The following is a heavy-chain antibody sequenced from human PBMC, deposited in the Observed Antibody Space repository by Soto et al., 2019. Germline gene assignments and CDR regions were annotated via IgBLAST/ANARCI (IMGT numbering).Heavy chain of an antibody. J-gene: IGHJ4*02. D-gene: IGHD1-1*01. CDR2: IHYSGSP. Sequence: LSLTCTVSGGSMNNYYWSWIRQPPGKGLEWIGYIHYSGSPYSRPSLKSRLTMSVDTSKNQFSLRLSSVTAADTAIYFCARVNSYTFDYWGQGALVTVSS. CDR1: GGSMNNYY. CDR3: ARVNSYTFDY. V-gene: IGHV4-59*01.